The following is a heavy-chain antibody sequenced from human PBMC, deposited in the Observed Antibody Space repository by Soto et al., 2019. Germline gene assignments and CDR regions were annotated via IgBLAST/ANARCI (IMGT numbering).Heavy chain of an antibody. CDR2: IGRSTKYI. J-gene: IGHJ3*02. CDR3: VRDRDCGFDS. D-gene: IGHD2-21*02. Sequence: GGSLRLSCAGSGYTLSDYIMNWVRQAPGKGLEWVSYIGRSTKYIFYPDSVRGRFTISRDDAKSSLYLQLISLRDECTDVNYCVRDRDCGFDSWGQGTMVTVSS. V-gene: IGHV3-21*05. CDR1: GYTLSDYI.